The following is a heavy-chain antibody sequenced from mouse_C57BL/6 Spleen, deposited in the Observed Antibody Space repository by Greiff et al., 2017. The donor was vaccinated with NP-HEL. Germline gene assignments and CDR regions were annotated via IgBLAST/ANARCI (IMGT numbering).Heavy chain of an antibody. CDR3: ARRAGGRDWYFDV. D-gene: IGHD3-3*01. Sequence: QVQLQQPGAELVRPGSSVKLSCKASGYTFTSYWMDWVKQRPGQGLEWIGNIYPSDSETYYNQKFKDKSTLTAHKSSSTAYLQLSSRTSEESAVYYCARRAGGRDWYFDVWGTGTTVTVSS. V-gene: IGHV1-61*01. CDR1: GYTFTSYW. J-gene: IGHJ1*03. CDR2: IYPSDSET.